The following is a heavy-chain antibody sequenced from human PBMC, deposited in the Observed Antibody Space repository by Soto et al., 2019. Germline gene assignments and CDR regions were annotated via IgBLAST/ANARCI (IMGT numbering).Heavy chain of an antibody. CDR1: GFTFSSYA. D-gene: IGHD2-15*01. CDR2: IYYDGSNK. V-gene: IGHV3-33*01. J-gene: IGHJ4*02. Sequence: TGGSLRLSCAASGFTFSSYAMHWVRQAPGKGLEWVAVIYYDGSNKYYVDSVKGRFTISRDNSKNTLYLQMNSLRAEDTAVYYCARAYCSGGICYYYFDYWGQGTLVTVSS. CDR3: ARAYCSGGICYYYFDY.